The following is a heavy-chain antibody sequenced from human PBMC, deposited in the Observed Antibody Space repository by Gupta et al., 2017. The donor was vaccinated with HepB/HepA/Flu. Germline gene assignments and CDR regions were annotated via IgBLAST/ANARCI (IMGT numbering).Heavy chain of an antibody. D-gene: IGHD4-17*01. V-gene: IGHV4-39*01. CDR2: IYYSGST. CDR1: GGSIRSSSYY. CDR3: ASTTVTTYFDY. J-gene: IGHJ4*02. Sequence: QLQLQESGPGLVKPSETLSLTCTVSGGSIRSSSYYWGWIRQPPGKGLEWIGSIYYSGSTYYNPSLKSRVTISVDTSKNQFSLKLSSVTAADTAVYYCASTTVTTYFDYWGQGTLVTVSS.